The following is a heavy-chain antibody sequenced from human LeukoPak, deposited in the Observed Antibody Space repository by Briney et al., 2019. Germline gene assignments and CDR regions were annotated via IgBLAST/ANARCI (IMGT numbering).Heavy chain of an antibody. CDR1: GGSFSGYY. V-gene: IGHV4-34*01. Sequence: SETLSLTCAVYGGSFSGYYWSWIRQPPGKGLEWIGEINHSGSTNYNPSLKNRVTISVDTSKNQFSLKLSSVTAADTAVYYCARPPGCSSTSCYGDWYFDLWGRGTLVTVSS. CDR3: ARPPGCSSTSCYGDWYFDL. J-gene: IGHJ2*01. D-gene: IGHD2-2*01. CDR2: INHSGST.